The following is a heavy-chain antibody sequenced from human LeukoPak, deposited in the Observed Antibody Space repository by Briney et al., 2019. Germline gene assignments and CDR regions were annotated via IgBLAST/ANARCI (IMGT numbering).Heavy chain of an antibody. J-gene: IGHJ4*02. Sequence: GGSLRLSCAATGFTFSSYSMNWVRQAPGKGLEWVSSISSSSSYIYYADSVRGRFTISRDNAKNSLYLQMNSLRAEDTAVYYCAKRGDSSGYPSYFDYWGQGTLVTVSS. CDR2: ISSSSSYI. D-gene: IGHD3-22*01. CDR1: GFTFSSYS. V-gene: IGHV3-21*01. CDR3: AKRGDSSGYPSYFDY.